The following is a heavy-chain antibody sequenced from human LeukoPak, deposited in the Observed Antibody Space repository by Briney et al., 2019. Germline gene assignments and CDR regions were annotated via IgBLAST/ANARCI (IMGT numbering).Heavy chain of an antibody. Sequence: ASVKVSCKASGYTFTGYYMHWVRQAPGQGLEWMGWINPNSGGTNYAQKFQGRVTITADESTSTAYMELSSLRSEDTAVYYCARGLITMVRGVHFDYWGQGTLVTVSS. V-gene: IGHV1-2*02. CDR2: INPNSGGT. CDR3: ARGLITMVRGVHFDY. J-gene: IGHJ4*02. D-gene: IGHD3-10*01. CDR1: GYTFTGYY.